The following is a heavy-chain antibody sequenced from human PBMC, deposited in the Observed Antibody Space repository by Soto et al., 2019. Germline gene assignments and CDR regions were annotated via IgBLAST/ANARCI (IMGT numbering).Heavy chain of an antibody. CDR3: AILLVRAFDI. D-gene: IGHD6-13*01. J-gene: IGHJ3*02. V-gene: IGHV3-66*04. CDR2: IYSGGST. Sequence: EVQLVESGGGLVQPGGSLRLSCAASGFTVSSNYMSWVRQAPGKGLEWVSVIYSGGSTYYADSVKGSFTISRDNPKNKLYLQMNSLRAEDTDVYYCAILLVRAFDIWGQGTMVTVSS. CDR1: GFTVSSNY.